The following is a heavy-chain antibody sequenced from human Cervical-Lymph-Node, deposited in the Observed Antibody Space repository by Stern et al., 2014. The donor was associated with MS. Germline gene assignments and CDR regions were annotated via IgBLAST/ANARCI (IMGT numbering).Heavy chain of an antibody. D-gene: IGHD6-6*01. J-gene: IGHJ4*02. CDR1: GFSLTTNGVA. CDR2: IYWDDDT. CDR3: AHRDDWQLDFAY. Sequence: QVTLKESGPTLVIPTQTLTLTCTFSGFSLTTNGVAVGWIRPPPGNALVWLALIYWDDDTRYSPSLKSRLTITKDTSKNQVLLTMTNVEPVDTATYYCAHRDDWQLDFAYWGQGILVTVSS. V-gene: IGHV2-5*02.